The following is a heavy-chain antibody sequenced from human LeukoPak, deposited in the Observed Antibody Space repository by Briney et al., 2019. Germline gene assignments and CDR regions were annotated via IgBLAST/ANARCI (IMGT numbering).Heavy chain of an antibody. J-gene: IGHJ4*02. CDR1: GFAFCVYE. CDR2: ISSSGGTR. D-gene: IGHD6-19*01. Sequence: GGSLRLSCAASGFAFCVYEMYWVRRAPGKGLGWGSYISSSGGTRYYEDSVKGRFTISRDNPKNPLNLQMNSLTAEDTAVYYWATLTVASSFDYWGQGTLVTVSS. V-gene: IGHV3-48*03. CDR3: ATLTVASSFDY.